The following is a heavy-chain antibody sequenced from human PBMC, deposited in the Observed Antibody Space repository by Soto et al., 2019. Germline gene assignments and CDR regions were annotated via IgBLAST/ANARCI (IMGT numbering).Heavy chain of an antibody. CDR1: GGTFSSYA. CDR3: ARSTVTTDNWFDP. Sequence: QVQLVQSGAEVKKPGSSVKVSCKASGGTFSSYAISWVRQAPGQGLEWMGGIIPIFGTANYEQKVQGRVTITADESTSTAYMELSRLRAEDTAVYYCARSTVTTDNWFDPWGQGTLVTVSS. D-gene: IGHD4-17*01. J-gene: IGHJ5*02. CDR2: IIPIFGTA. V-gene: IGHV1-69*12.